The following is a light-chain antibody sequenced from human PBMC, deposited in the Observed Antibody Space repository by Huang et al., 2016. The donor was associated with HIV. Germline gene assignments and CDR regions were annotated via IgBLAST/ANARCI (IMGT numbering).Light chain of an antibody. V-gene: IGKV1-39*01. CDR2: AAS. CDR3: QHSDNIPRT. J-gene: IGKJ1*01. Sequence: DIKMTQSPSSLSASVGDRGTISGRASQTISKSLNWYQQKPGKAPKLLIYAASNSQTGVTSRFSGSGSGTYFTLTISNLQPDDSATYYCQHSDNIPRTFGQGTRLEIK. CDR1: QTISKS.